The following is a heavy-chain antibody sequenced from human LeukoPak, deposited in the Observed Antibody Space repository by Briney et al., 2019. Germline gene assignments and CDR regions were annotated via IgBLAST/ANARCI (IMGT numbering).Heavy chain of an antibody. CDR1: GGSITSYY. D-gene: IGHD6-19*01. V-gene: IGHV4-59*01. J-gene: IGHJ3*02. CDR3: ARDRDSSARFDI. CDR2: IYYTGST. Sequence: SETLSLTCTVSGGSITSYYWSWVRQPPGKGLEWNGYIYYTGSTNYNPSLKSRVSMSADTSKNQFSLKLSSVTAADSAVYYCARDRDSSARFDIWGQGTMVTVSS.